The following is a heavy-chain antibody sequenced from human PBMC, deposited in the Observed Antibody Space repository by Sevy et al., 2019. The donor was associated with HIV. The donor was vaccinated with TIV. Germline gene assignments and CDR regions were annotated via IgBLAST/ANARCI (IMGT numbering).Heavy chain of an antibody. V-gene: IGHV1-24*01. Sequence: ASVKVSCKVSGYTLTQLSMHWVRQAPGKGLEWMGSFDPEDGETLYAQKFQGRVTMTEDTSTNTAYMELGSLGSEDTAVYYCATTMDYYDSSGSPFDYWGQGTLVTVSS. J-gene: IGHJ4*02. CDR2: FDPEDGET. CDR3: ATTMDYYDSSGSPFDY. CDR1: GYTLTQLS. D-gene: IGHD3-22*01.